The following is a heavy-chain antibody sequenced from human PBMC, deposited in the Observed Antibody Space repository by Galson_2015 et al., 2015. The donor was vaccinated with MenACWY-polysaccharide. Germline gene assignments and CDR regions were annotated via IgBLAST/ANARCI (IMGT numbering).Heavy chain of an antibody. CDR1: GFTFRGHD. V-gene: IGHV3-48*03. CDR2: IDTSGTST. CDR3: ARDTPGIEDFDY. D-gene: IGHD1-1*01. Sequence: SLRLSCAVSGFTFRGHDMNWVRQAPGKGLEWVSYIDTSGTSTKYADSVKGRFIMSRDNAKNSLYLQMNSLRLEDTAVYYCARDTPGIEDFDYWGQGSLVTVSS. J-gene: IGHJ4*02.